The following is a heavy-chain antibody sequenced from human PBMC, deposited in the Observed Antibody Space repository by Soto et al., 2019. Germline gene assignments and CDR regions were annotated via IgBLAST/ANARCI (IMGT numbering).Heavy chain of an antibody. D-gene: IGHD6-13*01. CDR1: GGSISSGGYY. CDR3: ARLIEQLVPAGRGSNWFDP. V-gene: IGHV4-31*03. Sequence: PSETLSLTCTVSGGSISSGGYYWSWIRQHPGKGLEWIGYIYYSGSTYYNPSLKSRVTISVDTSKNQFSLKLSSVTAADTAVYYCARLIEQLVPAGRGSNWFDPWGQGTLVTVSS. CDR2: IYYSGST. J-gene: IGHJ5*02.